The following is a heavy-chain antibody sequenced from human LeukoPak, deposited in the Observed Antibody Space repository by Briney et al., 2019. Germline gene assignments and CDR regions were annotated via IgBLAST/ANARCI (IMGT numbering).Heavy chain of an antibody. Sequence: PSETLSLTCAVYGGSFSGYYWSWIRQPPGKGLEWIGEINHSGSTNYNPSLKSRVTISVDTSKNQFSLKLSSVTAADTAVYYCARARRQFGVVTGSWFDAWGQGTLVTVSS. CDR2: INHSGST. D-gene: IGHD3-3*01. V-gene: IGHV4-34*01. CDR1: GGSFSGYY. CDR3: ARARRQFGVVTGSWFDA. J-gene: IGHJ5*02.